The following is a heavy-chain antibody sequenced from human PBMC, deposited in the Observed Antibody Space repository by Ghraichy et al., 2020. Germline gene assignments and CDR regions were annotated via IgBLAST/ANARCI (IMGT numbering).Heavy chain of an antibody. D-gene: IGHD3-9*01. CDR1: GFTFSTCA. CDR3: AKDRWRSLTGGFDY. J-gene: IGHJ4*02. CDR2: ISGGGDTT. V-gene: IGHV3-23*01. Sequence: GGSLRLSCAASGFTFSTCAMTWVRQAPGKRLEWVSGISGGGDTTYYADSVKGRFTISRDNSKNTLYLQMNSLRAEDTAVYYCAKDRWRSLTGGFDYWGQGTLVPVSS.